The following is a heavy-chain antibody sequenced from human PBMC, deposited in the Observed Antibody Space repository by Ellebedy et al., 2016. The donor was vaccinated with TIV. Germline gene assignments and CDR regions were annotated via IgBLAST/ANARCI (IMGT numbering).Heavy chain of an antibody. CDR2: IYYSGST. J-gene: IGHJ6*02. Sequence: MPGGSLRLSCTVSGGSISSYYWSWIRQPPGKGLEWIGYIYYSGSTNYNPSLKSRVTISVDTSKNQFSLKLSSVTAADTAVYYCARHVGGKRGYSYGYLSNWGQGTTVTVSS. CDR3: ARHVGGKRGYSYGYLSN. V-gene: IGHV4-59*08. CDR1: GGSISSYY. D-gene: IGHD5-18*01.